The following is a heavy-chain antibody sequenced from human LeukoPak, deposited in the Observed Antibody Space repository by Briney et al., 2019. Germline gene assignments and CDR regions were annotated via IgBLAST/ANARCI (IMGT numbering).Heavy chain of an antibody. J-gene: IGHJ4*02. CDR2: IYYSGGT. CDR1: GASLRSVGSY. V-gene: IGHV4-31*03. Sequence: SQTQSLTCNVSGASLRSVGSYCTWIRQLRGEGVEWIGHIYYSGGTSYNPSLKSRVTISVDTSKNQFSLKLSSVTAADTAVYYCARDEDSGSGTFDYWGQGTLITVSS. CDR3: ARDEDSGSGTFDY. D-gene: IGHD5-12*01.